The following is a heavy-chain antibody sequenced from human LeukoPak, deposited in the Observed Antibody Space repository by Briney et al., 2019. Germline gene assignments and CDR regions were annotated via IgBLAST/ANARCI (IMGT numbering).Heavy chain of an antibody. CDR1: GYSISSGYY. V-gene: IGHV4-38-2*01. J-gene: IGHJ3*02. CDR2: ISHSGTT. D-gene: IGHD3-3*01. CDR3: ARQAYYDFWSGHYSRGVEDAFDI. Sequence: SETPSLTCAVSGYSISSGYYWGWIRQPPGKGLEWIITISHSGTTYYNPSLKGRVTISVDTSKNQFSLKLRSVTTADTAVYYCARQAYYDFWSGHYSRGVEDAFDIWGQGTMVSVSS.